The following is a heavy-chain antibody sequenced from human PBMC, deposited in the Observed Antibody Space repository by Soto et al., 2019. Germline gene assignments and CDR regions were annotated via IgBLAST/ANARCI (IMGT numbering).Heavy chain of an antibody. CDR1: GHSVSSESGG. V-gene: IGHV6-1*01. D-gene: IGHD6-19*01. J-gene: IGHJ4*02. CDR3: AREFNTGWST. CDR2: TYYRSKWYN. Sequence: PXXTLSLTCAISGHSVSSESGGWSWVSQSPSRGLEWLGRTYYRSKWYNEYSLSVKSRIIINPDTSKNQFSLQLNSVTPDDTAVYYCAREFNTGWSTWGQGTLVTVSS.